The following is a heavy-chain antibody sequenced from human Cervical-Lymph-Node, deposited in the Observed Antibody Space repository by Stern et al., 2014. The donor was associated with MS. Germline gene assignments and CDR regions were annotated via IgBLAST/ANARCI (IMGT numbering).Heavy chain of an antibody. Sequence: QITLKESGPALVKPTQTLTLTCTFSGFSLTTSGMRLNWIRQPPGKALEWLARIDWNDEKFYNTSLKTRLTISRDTSRSQVFLTMTNMDPVDTATYYCARIQWSIIDYWGQGILVTVSS. CDR1: GFSLTTSGMR. V-gene: IGHV2-70*04. CDR2: IDWNDEK. CDR3: ARIQWSIIDY. J-gene: IGHJ4*02. D-gene: IGHD2-15*01.